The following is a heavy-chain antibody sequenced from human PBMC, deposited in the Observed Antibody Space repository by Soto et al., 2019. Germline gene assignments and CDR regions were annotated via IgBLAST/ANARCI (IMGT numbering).Heavy chain of an antibody. J-gene: IGHJ5*02. V-gene: IGHV4-61*01. Sequence: NPSETLSLTCTVSGGSVSSGSYYWSWIRQPPGKGLEWIGYIYYSGSTNYNPSLKSRVTISVDTSKNQFSLKLSSVTAADTAVYYCARDWSIAVAGYNWFDPWGQGTLVTVSS. D-gene: IGHD6-19*01. CDR3: ARDWSIAVAGYNWFDP. CDR2: IYYSGST. CDR1: GGSVSSGSYY.